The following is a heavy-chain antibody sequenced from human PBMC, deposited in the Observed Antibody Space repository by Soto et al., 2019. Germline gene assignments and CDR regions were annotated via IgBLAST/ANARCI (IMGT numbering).Heavy chain of an antibody. CDR1: GGTFSSYT. Sequence: QVQLVQSGAEVKKPGSSVKVSCKASGGTFSSYTISWVRQAPGQGLEWMGRIIPILGIANYAQKFQGRVTITADKSTSTPYMELSSLRSEDTAVYYCVDAYGSGKMGWGQGTLVTVSS. CDR3: VDAYGSGKMG. J-gene: IGHJ4*02. D-gene: IGHD3-10*01. CDR2: IIPILGIA. V-gene: IGHV1-69*02.